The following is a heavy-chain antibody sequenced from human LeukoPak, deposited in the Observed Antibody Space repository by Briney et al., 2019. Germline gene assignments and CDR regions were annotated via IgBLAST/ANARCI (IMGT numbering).Heavy chain of an antibody. CDR2: MKEDGTQT. CDR1: GFTFSSYG. Sequence: GGSLRLSCAASGFTFSSYGMNWVRQAPGKGLEWVANMKEDGTQTYYLESVRGRFTISRDYAKDSLYLQMDSLSVEDTAVYYCVAKRRIHPNYSDYWGQGTLVTVSS. J-gene: IGHJ4*02. CDR3: VAKRRIHPNYSDY. V-gene: IGHV3-7*01.